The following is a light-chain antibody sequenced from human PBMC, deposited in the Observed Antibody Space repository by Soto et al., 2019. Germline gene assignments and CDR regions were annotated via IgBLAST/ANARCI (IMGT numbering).Light chain of an antibody. V-gene: IGKV3D-15*01. CDR3: QQYNNWPPLT. J-gene: IGKJ4*01. Sequence: EIVMTQAPATLSVSPGERATLSCRVSQSVSNNLGWYQQTPGQAPRLLIYGASTRATGIPARCSGSGSGTESTLSIRSLQSEDLAVYYCQQYNNWPPLTFGGGTKVEIQ. CDR2: GAS. CDR1: QSVSNN.